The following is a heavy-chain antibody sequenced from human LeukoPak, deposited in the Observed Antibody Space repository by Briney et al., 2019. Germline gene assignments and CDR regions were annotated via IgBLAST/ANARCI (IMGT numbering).Heavy chain of an antibody. Sequence: GGSLRLSCAASGFTFSSYGMHWVRQAPGKGLEGVAVIWYDGSNKYYADSVKGRFTISRDNSKNTLYLQMNSMRAEDTAVYYCARGNLGYCSSTSCYTRGAYVIDYWGQGTLVTVSS. CDR3: ARGNLGYCSSTSCYTRGAYVIDY. CDR2: IWYDGSNK. V-gene: IGHV3-33*01. CDR1: GFTFSSYG. J-gene: IGHJ4*02. D-gene: IGHD2-2*02.